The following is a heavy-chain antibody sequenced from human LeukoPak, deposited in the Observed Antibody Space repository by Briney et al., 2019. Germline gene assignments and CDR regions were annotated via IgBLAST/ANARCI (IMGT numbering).Heavy chain of an antibody. V-gene: IGHV5-51*01. CDR1: GYSFTSYW. D-gene: IGHD4-17*01. Sequence: GESLKISCKGSGYSFTSYWIGWVRQMPGKGLEWMGIIYPGDSDTRYSPSFQGQVTISADKSISTAYLQWGSLKASDTAMYYCARHWDYGDDNNWFDPWGQGTLVTVSS. J-gene: IGHJ5*02. CDR3: ARHWDYGDDNNWFDP. CDR2: IYPGDSDT.